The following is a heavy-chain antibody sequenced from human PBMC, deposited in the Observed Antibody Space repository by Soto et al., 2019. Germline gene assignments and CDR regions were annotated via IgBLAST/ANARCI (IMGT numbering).Heavy chain of an antibody. CDR2: IYDSGTT. V-gene: IGHV4-59*01. Sequence: PSETLSLTCTVSGGSISRNYWSWIRQPPGKGLEWLGYIYDSGTTNYNPSVKSRVTISLDTSKSQFSLRMSSVTAADTAVYYCAREGEYSYGYSDYWGKGAQVTVSS. CDR1: GGSISRNY. J-gene: IGHJ4*02. D-gene: IGHD5-18*01. CDR3: AREGEYSYGYSDY.